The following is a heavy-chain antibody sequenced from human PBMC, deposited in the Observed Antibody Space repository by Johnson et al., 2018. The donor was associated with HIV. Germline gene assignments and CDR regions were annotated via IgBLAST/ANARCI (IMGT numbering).Heavy chain of an antibody. V-gene: IGHV3-66*01. CDR1: GFTVSSNY. CDR3: ARMTTTVSHHDGFDI. CDR2: IYSGDSP. D-gene: IGHD4-17*01. Sequence: VQLVESGGGLVQPGGSLRLSCAASGFTVSSNYMSWVRQAPGKGLEWVSVIYSGDSPYYADSVKGRFPISRDNSKNTLYLQMNRLRAEDTAVYYCARMTTTVSHHDGFDIWGQGTMVTVSS. J-gene: IGHJ3*02.